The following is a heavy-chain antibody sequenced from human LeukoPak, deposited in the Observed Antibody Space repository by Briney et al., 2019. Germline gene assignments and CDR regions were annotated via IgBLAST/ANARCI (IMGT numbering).Heavy chain of an antibody. J-gene: IGHJ4*02. V-gene: IGHV3-20*04. CDR3: ANGQLWSPSH. CDR2: INWNGGST. Sequence: GGSLRLSCAASGFTFDDYGMSWVRQAPGKGLEWVSGINWNGGSTGYADSVKGRFTISRDNAKNSLYLQMNSLRAEDTAVYYCANGQLWSPSHWGQGTLVTVSS. CDR1: GFTFDDYG. D-gene: IGHD5-18*01.